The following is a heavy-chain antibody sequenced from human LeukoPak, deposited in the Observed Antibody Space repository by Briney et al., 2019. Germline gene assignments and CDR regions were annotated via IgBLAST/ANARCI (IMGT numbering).Heavy chain of an antibody. CDR1: GFTFSSYA. J-gene: IGHJ4*02. V-gene: IGHV3-23*01. Sequence: GGSLRLSCAASGFTFSSYAMSWVRQAPRKGLEWVSAISGSGGSTYYADSVKGRFTISRDNSKNTLYLQMNSLRAEDTAVYYCARSADSSGFPYYWGQGTLVTVSS. CDR3: ARSADSSGFPYY. D-gene: IGHD3-22*01. CDR2: ISGSGGST.